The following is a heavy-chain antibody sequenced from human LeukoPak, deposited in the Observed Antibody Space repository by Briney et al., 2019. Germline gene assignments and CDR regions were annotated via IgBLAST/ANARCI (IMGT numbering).Heavy chain of an antibody. D-gene: IGHD4-11*01. CDR2: IYTSGST. J-gene: IGHJ4*02. CDR3: ARYSNAGIDY. V-gene: IGHV4-4*08. CDR1: GGSISSYY. Sequence: SETLSLTCTVSGGSISSYYWSWIRQPPGKGLEWIGYIYTSGSTNYNPSLKSRVTMSVDTSRNQFSLKLSSVTAADTAVYYCARYSNAGIDYWGQGTLVTVSS.